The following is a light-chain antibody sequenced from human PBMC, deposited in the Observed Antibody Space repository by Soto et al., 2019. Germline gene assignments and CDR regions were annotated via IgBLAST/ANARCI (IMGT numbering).Light chain of an antibody. CDR1: QSVSSSF. V-gene: IGKV3-20*01. Sequence: EIVLTQSPGTLSLSPGERATLSCRASQSVSSSFLAWYQQKPGQAPRLLIYGASSRAPGIPDRFSGSGYAPDFTLTISGLEPDDFAVYYCQQYGSSPWTFGQGTKVEIK. CDR3: QQYGSSPWT. J-gene: IGKJ1*01. CDR2: GAS.